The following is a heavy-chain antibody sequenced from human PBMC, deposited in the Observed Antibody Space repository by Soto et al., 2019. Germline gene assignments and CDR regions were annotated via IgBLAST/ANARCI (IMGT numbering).Heavy chain of an antibody. J-gene: IGHJ4*02. CDR2: IYSDGSGP. CDR3: ATPNSFGSDY. CDR1: GFSFSRFW. Sequence: PGGSLRLSCAASGFSFSRFWMHWVRRAPGKGLVWVSRIYSDGSGPMYADSVKGRFTISRDNAKSTLYLQMNGLRAEDTAVYYCATPNSFGSDYWGRGTLVTVSS. D-gene: IGHD5-18*01. V-gene: IGHV3-74*03.